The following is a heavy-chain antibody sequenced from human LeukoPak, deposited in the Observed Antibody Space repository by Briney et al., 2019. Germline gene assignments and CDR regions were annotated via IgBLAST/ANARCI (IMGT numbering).Heavy chain of an antibody. CDR2: IYSGDSDT. Sequence: GESLKISRKASGHRFANFWIGWVRQMPGEGLKWMGIIYSGDSDTRYSPSFQGQVTISVDKSISTAYLQWSSLKASDTAMYYCARLNYFDRSGFFDSWGQGTLVTVAS. CDR1: GHRFANFW. CDR3: ARLNYFDRSGFFDS. D-gene: IGHD6-19*01. J-gene: IGHJ4*02. V-gene: IGHV5-51*01.